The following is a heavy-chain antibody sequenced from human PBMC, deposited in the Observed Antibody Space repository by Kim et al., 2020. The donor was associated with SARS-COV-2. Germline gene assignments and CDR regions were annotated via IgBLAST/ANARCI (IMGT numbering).Heavy chain of an antibody. Sequence: GGSLRLSCAASGFTFDDYAMHWVRQAPGKGLEWVSGISWNSGSIGYADSVKGRFTISRDNAKNSLYLQMNGLRAEDTALYYCAKGGYDFWSAGDYWGQGTLVTVSS. J-gene: IGHJ4*02. CDR3: AKGGYDFWSAGDY. D-gene: IGHD3-3*01. CDR2: ISWNSGSI. CDR1: GFTFDDYA. V-gene: IGHV3-9*01.